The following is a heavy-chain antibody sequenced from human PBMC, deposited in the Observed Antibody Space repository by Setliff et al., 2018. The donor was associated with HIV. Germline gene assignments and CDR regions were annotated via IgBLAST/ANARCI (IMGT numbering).Heavy chain of an antibody. D-gene: IGHD3-10*01. CDR3: ARNTRAGDFDY. Sequence: PSETLSLTCTVSGGPISSSSYYWNWFRQYPGKGLEWIGYIHYTGTTNQNPSLRSLITISLDTSKNQFSLRLTSVTAADTAVYYCARNTRAGDFDYWGQGTLVTVSS. CDR1: GGPISSSSYY. J-gene: IGHJ4*02. CDR2: IHYTGTT. V-gene: IGHV4-31*01.